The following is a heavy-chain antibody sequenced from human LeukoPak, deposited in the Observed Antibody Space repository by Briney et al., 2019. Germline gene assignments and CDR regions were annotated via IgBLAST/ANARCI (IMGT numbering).Heavy chain of an antibody. D-gene: IGHD4-17*01. CDR2: ISYDGSNK. V-gene: IGHV3-30-3*01. CDR1: GFTFSSYA. Sequence: GGSLRLSCAASGFTFSSYAMHWVRQAPGKGLEWVAVISYDGSNKYYADSVKGRFTISRDNSKNTLYLQMNSLRAEDTAVYYCAKDRGGDYGVENAFDIWGQGTMVTVSS. CDR3: AKDRGGDYGVENAFDI. J-gene: IGHJ3*02.